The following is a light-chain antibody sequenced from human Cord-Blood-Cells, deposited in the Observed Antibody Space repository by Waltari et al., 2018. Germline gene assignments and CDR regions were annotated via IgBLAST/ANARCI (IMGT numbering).Light chain of an antibody. CDR2: EGS. Sequence: QSALTQPASVSGSPGKSITIPCTGTSRDVGSYNLVSWYQQHPGKAPKLMIYEGSKRPSGVSNRFSGSKSGNTASLTISGLQAEDEADYYCCSYAGSSTLVFGGGTKLTVL. CDR3: CSYAGSSTLV. J-gene: IGLJ2*01. CDR1: SRDVGSYNL. V-gene: IGLV2-23*01.